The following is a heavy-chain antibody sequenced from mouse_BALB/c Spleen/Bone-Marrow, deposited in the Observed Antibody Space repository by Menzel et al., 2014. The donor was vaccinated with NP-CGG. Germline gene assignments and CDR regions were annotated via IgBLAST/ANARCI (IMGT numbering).Heavy chain of an antibody. CDR1: GYAFTNYL. D-gene: IGHD1-1*01. CDR3: ARGGITTVVPYSMDY. V-gene: IGHV1-54*03. CDR2: IDPRSGGT. J-gene: IGHJ4*01. Sequence: VQLQQSGAELVRPGTSVKVSCKASGYAFTNYLIEWVKQRPGQGLEWIGVIDPRSGGTDYNEKFKGKAPLTADKSSSTAYMQLNSLTSGDSAVYFCARGGITTVVPYSMDYWCQGTSVTVSS.